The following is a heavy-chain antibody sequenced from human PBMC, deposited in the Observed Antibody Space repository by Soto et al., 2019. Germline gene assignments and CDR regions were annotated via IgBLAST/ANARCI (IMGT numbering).Heavy chain of an antibody. V-gene: IGHV3-53*01. CDR1: GFTVSSDY. Sequence: ESGGGLIQPGGSLRLSCAASGFTVSSDYMSWVRQAPGKGLEWVSVIYPGGSTYYADSVKGRFTFSRDNSKNTLYLQMNSLRAEDTAVYYCARAYGGNPALFDPWGQGTLVTVSS. CDR2: IYPGGST. D-gene: IGHD4-17*01. CDR3: ARAYGGNPALFDP. J-gene: IGHJ5*02.